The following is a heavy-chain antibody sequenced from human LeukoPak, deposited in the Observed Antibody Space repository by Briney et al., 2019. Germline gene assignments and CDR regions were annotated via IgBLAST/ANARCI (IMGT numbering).Heavy chain of an antibody. J-gene: IGHJ5*02. V-gene: IGHV4-39*07. CDR2: VSYSGST. D-gene: IGHD3-10*01. Sequence: SETLSLTCTVSGDSISSSNYHWGWIRQPPGKGLEWIGSVSYSGSTYYNPSLKSRVTLAVDTSKNQFSLKLSSVTAADTAVYYCARGFGSGSYYYGWFDPWGQGTLVTVSS. CDR1: GDSISSSNYH. CDR3: ARGFGSGSYYYGWFDP.